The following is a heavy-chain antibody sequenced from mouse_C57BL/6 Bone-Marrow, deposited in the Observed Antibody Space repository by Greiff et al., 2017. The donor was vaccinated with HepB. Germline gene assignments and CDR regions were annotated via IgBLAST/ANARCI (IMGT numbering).Heavy chain of an antibody. CDR2: ISSGGSYT. CDR1: GFTFSSYG. D-gene: IGHD2-4*01. V-gene: IGHV5-6*02. J-gene: IGHJ1*03. CDR3: ARHYYDYDDPV. Sequence: EVMLVESGGDLVKPGGSLKLSCAASGFTFSSYGMSWVRQTPDKRLEWVATISSGGSYTYYPDSVKGRFTISRDNAKNTLYLQMSSLKSEDTAMYYCARHYYDYDDPVWGTGTTVTVSS.